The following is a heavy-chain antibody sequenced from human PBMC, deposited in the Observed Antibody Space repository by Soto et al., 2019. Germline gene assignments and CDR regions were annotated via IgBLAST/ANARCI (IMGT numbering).Heavy chain of an antibody. CDR1: GFPFRSYC. CDR3: AKDSYYYYYGMDV. Sequence: GGVPRISCSASGFPFRSYCQHWVPQGPGKGLEWVAVISYDGSNKYYADSVKGRFTISRDNSKNTLYLQMNSLRAEDTAVYYCAKDSYYYYYGMDVWGQGTTVTVSS. V-gene: IGHV3-30*18. CDR2: ISYDGSNK. J-gene: IGHJ6*02.